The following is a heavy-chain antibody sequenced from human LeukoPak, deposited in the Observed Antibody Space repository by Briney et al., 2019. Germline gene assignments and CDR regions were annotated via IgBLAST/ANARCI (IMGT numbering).Heavy chain of an antibody. CDR1: GGSISRGDYY. CDR3: ARDGGGGWYSL. V-gene: IGHV4-30-4*01. D-gene: IGHD6-19*01. J-gene: IGHJ4*02. CDR2: IYYSGST. Sequence: SETLSLTCTVSGGSISRGDYYWSWIRQPPGKGLEWIGYIYYSGSTDYNPSLKSRVTISVDTSKNQFSLKLSSVTAADTAVYYCARDGGGGWYSLWGQGTLVTVSS.